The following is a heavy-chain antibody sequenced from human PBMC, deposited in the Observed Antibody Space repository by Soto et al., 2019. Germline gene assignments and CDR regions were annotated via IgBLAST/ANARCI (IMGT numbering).Heavy chain of an antibody. CDR2: IDPTTGRT. V-gene: IGHV1-46*01. D-gene: IGHD1-20*01. J-gene: IGHJ4*02. CDR1: GYIFTDYY. CDR3: ARSHNWRLGQN. Sequence: QVQLVQSGAEVKKPGASVKVSCKASGYIFTDYYMHWVRQAPGQGLEWMGVIDPTTGRTGYADKFQGRVTMTRDTSTSTVYMEVSSLRSEDTALFYCARSHNWRLGQNWGQGTLVTVSS.